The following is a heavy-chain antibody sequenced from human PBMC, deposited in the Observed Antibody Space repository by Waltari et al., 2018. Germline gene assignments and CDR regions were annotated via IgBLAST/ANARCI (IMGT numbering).Heavy chain of an antibody. CDR2: IRKKGSGGAT. CDR3: TRGYSSSARLEF. CDR1: GFTFTDYA. V-gene: IGHV3-49*04. J-gene: IGHJ4*02. D-gene: IGHD5-12*01. Sequence: EVQLVESGGGLVQPGRSLRLSCTASGFTFTDYAMSWVRQAPGKGLEWEGVIRKKGSGGATEYAASVIGRFTISRDESKSIAYLQMNSLNTDDTAVYFCTRGYSSSARLEFWGQGTLVTVSS.